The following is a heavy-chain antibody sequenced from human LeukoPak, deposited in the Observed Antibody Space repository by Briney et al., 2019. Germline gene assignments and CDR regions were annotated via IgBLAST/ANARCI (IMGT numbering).Heavy chain of an antibody. CDR3: AREKGDTMVRGVISNWFDP. CDR2: IYYSGST. CDR1: GGSISSYY. J-gene: IGHJ5*02. Sequence: PSETLSLTCTVSGGSISSYYWSWMRQPPGKGLEWSGYIYYSGSTNYNPSLKSRVTISVDTSKNQFSLKLSSVTAADTAVYYCAREKGDTMVRGVISNWFDPWGQGTLVTVSS. D-gene: IGHD3-10*01. V-gene: IGHV4-59*01.